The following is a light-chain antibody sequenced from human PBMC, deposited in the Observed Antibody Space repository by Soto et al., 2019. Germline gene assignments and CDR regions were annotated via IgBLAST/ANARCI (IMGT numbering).Light chain of an antibody. CDR2: MAS. J-gene: IGKJ1*01. CDR3: QQYNTYSRT. V-gene: IGKV1-5*03. Sequence: DLQMTQSPSTLSASVGDRITITCRASQSISSSLTWYQQKPGKAPKLLIYMASNLQSGVPSRFGGAGSGTEFTLTISSLQPDDFATYYCQQYNTYSRTFGQGTKVDIK. CDR1: QSISSS.